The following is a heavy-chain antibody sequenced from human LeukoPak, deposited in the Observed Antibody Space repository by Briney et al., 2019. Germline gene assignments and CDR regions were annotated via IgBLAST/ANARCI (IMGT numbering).Heavy chain of an antibody. J-gene: IGHJ4*02. CDR1: GGSITSSSYY. Sequence: SETLSLTCTVSGGSITSSSYYWGWIRQPPGKGLEWIGNIYYSGSTYYNPSLKSRVTISVDTSKNQFSLRLSSVTAADTAVYYCAREGKYYGSGSYYNVDYWGQGTLVTVSS. CDR2: IYYSGST. V-gene: IGHV4-39*02. CDR3: AREGKYYGSGSYYNVDY. D-gene: IGHD3-10*01.